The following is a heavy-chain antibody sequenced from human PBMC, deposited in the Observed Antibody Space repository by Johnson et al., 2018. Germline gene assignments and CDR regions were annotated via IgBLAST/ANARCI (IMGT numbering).Heavy chain of an antibody. Sequence: QVQLQESGPGLVKPSETLSLICTVSGVSLSLYQWSWIRQTPGKGLEWIGVIYESGRTHYNPSLNSRVTISLGASKNQFSLKLTSVTAADTAVYYCARDSFSSTTSSNDGFDIWGQVTMVIVSS. CDR2: IYESGRT. CDR3: ARDSFSSTTSSNDGFDI. D-gene: IGHD2-2*01. J-gene: IGHJ3*02. V-gene: IGHV4-59*01. CDR1: GVSLSLYQ.